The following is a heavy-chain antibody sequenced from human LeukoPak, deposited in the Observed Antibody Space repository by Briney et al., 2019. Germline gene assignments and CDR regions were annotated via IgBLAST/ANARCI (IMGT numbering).Heavy chain of an antibody. Sequence: ASVKVSCKASGGTFSSYAISWVRQAPGQGLEWMGGIIPIFGTANYAQKFQGRVTITADESTSTAYMELSSLRSEDTAVYYCASNYYGSGSPIQHWGQGTLVTVSS. D-gene: IGHD3-10*01. CDR2: IIPIFGTA. J-gene: IGHJ1*01. CDR1: GGTFSSYA. CDR3: ASNYYGSGSPIQH. V-gene: IGHV1-69*13.